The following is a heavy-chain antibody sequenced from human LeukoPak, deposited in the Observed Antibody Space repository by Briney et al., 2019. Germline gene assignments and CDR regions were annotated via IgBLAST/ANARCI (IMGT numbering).Heavy chain of an antibody. CDR2: IYYSGST. J-gene: IGHJ4*02. CDR1: GGSISSGSYY. D-gene: IGHD6-13*01. V-gene: IGHV4-39*01. Sequence: SQTLSLTCTVSGGSISSGSYYWSWIRQPPGKGLEWIGSIYYSGSTYYNPSLKSRVTISVDTSKNQFSLKLSSVTAADTAVYYCARNPIAAAAHFDYWGQGTLVTVSS. CDR3: ARNPIAAAAHFDY.